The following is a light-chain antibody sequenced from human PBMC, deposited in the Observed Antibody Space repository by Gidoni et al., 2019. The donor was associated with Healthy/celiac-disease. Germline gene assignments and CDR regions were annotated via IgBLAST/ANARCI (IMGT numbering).Light chain of an antibody. CDR1: QSISSY. V-gene: IGKV1-39*01. CDR2: AAS. Sequence: DIQMTQSPSSLSASVGDRVTITCRASQSISSYLNWYLQKPGKAPKLLIYAASSLQSGVPSRFSGSGSGTDFTLTISSLRPEDFATDYCQQSYSTPWTFGQGTKVEIK. J-gene: IGKJ1*01. CDR3: QQSYSTPWT.